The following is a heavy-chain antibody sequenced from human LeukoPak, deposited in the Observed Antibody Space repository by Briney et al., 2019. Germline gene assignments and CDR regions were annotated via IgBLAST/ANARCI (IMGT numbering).Heavy chain of an antibody. V-gene: IGHV1-24*01. D-gene: IGHD2-2*01. Sequence: ASVKVSCKVSGDTRTELSMHWVRQAPGKGLEWMGGFDPEDEEIIYAQKFQGRVTMTEDTSTDTAYMELRSLRSEDTAVCYCARAATVVRDWFDPWGQGTLVTVSS. CDR1: GDTRTELS. CDR2: FDPEDEEI. J-gene: IGHJ5*02. CDR3: ARAATVVRDWFDP.